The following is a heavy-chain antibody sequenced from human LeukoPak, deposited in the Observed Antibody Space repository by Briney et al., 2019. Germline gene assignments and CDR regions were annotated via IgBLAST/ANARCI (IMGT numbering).Heavy chain of an antibody. CDR3: ARLRGAMTPVTSDFDY. Sequence: KPSETLSLTCTVSGGSISGSNYYWAWVRQPPGKGLEWVGSGFYSGSAYSNPSLKCRVTISVDTSRNQFSLNLSSVTAADTAVYYCARLRGAMTPVTSDFDYWGQGTLVTVSS. J-gene: IGHJ4*02. V-gene: IGHV4-39*01. D-gene: IGHD4-17*01. CDR1: GGSISGSNYY. CDR2: GFYSGSA.